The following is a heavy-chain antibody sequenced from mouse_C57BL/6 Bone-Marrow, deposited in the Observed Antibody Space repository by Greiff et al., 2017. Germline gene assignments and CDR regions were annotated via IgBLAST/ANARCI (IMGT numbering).Heavy chain of an antibody. V-gene: IGHV1-55*01. CDR3: ARSLYDYDGFDY. D-gene: IGHD2-4*01. Sequence: VKLQQPGAELVKPGASVKMSCKASGYTFTSYWITWVKQRPGQGLEWIGDIYPGSGSTNYNEKFKSKATLTVDTSSSTAYMQLSSLTSEDSAVXYCARSLYDYDGFDYWGQGTTLTVSS. CDR2: IYPGSGST. J-gene: IGHJ2*01. CDR1: GYTFTSYW.